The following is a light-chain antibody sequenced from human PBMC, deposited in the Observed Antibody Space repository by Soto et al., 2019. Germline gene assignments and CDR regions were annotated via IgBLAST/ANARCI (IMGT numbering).Light chain of an antibody. J-gene: IGKJ5*01. CDR2: DTS. Sequence: EIVLTQSPGTLSLAPGERATRSCRASQSVSSSYLAWYQQTPGQAPRLLIYDTSIRATGIPARFSGSGSGTDFTLTISSLQSEDFAVYYCQQYNTWPPITFGQGTRLEIK. CDR1: QSVSSSY. V-gene: IGKV3-20*01. CDR3: QQYNTWPPIT.